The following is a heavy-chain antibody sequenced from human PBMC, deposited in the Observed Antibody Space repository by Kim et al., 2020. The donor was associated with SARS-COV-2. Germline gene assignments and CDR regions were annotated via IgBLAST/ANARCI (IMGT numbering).Heavy chain of an antibody. V-gene: IGHV3-49*03. CDR3: SRVVGATVRYNYYGIDV. D-gene: IGHD1-26*01. CDR1: GFTFGDYV. J-gene: IGHJ6*02. Sequence: GGSLRLSCTASGFTFGDYVMSWFRQAPGKGLEWVGFIRSNDYGGTTEYAASVKGRFTISRDDSKSIAYLHMNSLKSEDTAVYYCSRVVGATVRYNYYGIDVWGQGTTVTVSS. CDR2: IRSNDYGGTT.